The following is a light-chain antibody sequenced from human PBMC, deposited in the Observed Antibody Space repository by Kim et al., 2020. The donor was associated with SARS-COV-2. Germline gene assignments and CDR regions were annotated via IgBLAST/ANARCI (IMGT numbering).Light chain of an antibody. CDR1: SSDVGGYNY. CDR3: SSYAGSNNVV. J-gene: IGLJ2*01. Sequence: GKSVTISCTGTSSDVGGYNYVSWYQQPPGKAPKLMIYEVSKRPSGVPDRFSGSKSGNTASLTVSGLQAEDEADYYCSSYAGSNNVVFGGGTQLTVL. V-gene: IGLV2-8*01. CDR2: EVS.